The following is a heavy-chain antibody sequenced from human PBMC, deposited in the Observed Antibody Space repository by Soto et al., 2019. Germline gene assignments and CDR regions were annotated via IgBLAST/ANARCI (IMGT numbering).Heavy chain of an antibody. CDR3: ATDIPGVLLWPSYGMDV. D-gene: IGHD3-16*01. V-gene: IGHV1-24*01. J-gene: IGHJ6*02. CDR2: FDPEDGET. CDR1: GYTLTELS. Sequence: GASVKVSCKVSGYTLTELSMHWVRQAPGKGLEWMGGFDPEDGETIYAQKSQGRVTMTEDTSTDTAYMELSSLRSEDTAVYYCATDIPGVLLWPSYGMDVWGQGTTVTVSS.